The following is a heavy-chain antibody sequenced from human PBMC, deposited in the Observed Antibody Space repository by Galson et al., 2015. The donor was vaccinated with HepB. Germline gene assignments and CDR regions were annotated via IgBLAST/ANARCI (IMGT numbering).Heavy chain of an antibody. D-gene: IGHD2-8*01. CDR1: GFTFSSYG. V-gene: IGHV3-33*08. Sequence: SLRLSCAASGFTFSSYGMHWVRQAPGKGLEWVAVIWYDGSNKYYADSVKGRFTISRDNSKNTLYLQMNSLRAEDTAVYYCARDNGGSPFDPWGQGTLVTVSS. CDR2: IWYDGSNK. J-gene: IGHJ5*02. CDR3: ARDNGGSPFDP.